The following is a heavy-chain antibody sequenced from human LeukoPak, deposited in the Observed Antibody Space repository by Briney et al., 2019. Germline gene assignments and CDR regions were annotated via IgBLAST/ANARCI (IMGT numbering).Heavy chain of an antibody. V-gene: IGHV3-64D*06. Sequence: SGGSLRLSCSASGFTFSSYAMHWVRQPRGEGLEFVSAISSNGGSTYYADSVKCRFPHSRHKSKNTLYLQMSSLRAEDTAVYYCVPGGWGYSIYFDYWGQGTLVTVSS. J-gene: IGHJ4*02. CDR3: VPGGWGYSIYFDY. D-gene: IGHD2-21*01. CDR2: ISSNGGST. CDR1: GFTFSSYA.